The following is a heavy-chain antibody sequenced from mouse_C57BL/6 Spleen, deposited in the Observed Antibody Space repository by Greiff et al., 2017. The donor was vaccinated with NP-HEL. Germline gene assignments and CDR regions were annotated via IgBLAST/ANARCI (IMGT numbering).Heavy chain of an antibody. J-gene: IGHJ3*01. CDR3: AIISSAWFAY. D-gene: IGHD3-1*01. V-gene: IGHV1-76*01. CDR1: GYTFTDYY. Sequence: QVHVKQSGAELVRPGASVKLSCKASGYTFTDYYINWVKQRPGQGLEWIARIYPGSGNTYYNEKFKGKATLTAEKSSSTAYMQLSSLTSEDSAVYFCAIISSAWFAYWGQGTLVTVSA. CDR2: IYPGSGNT.